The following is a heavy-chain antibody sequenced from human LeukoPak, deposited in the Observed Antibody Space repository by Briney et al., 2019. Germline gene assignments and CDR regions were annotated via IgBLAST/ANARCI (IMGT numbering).Heavy chain of an antibody. Sequence: SETLSLTCTVSGYSISSGYYWGWIRQPPGKGLEWMGSIYHSGSTYYNPSLKSRVTISVDTSKNQFSLKLSSVTAADTAVYFCARAPIAVAGTGECYFDYWGQGTLVTVSS. CDR1: GYSISSGYY. CDR2: IYHSGST. V-gene: IGHV4-38-2*02. CDR3: ARAPIAVAGTGECYFDY. D-gene: IGHD6-19*01. J-gene: IGHJ4*02.